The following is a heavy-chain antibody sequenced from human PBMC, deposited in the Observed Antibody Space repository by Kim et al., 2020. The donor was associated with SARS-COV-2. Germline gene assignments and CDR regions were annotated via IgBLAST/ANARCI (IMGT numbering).Heavy chain of an antibody. Sequence: GGSLRLSCAASGFTFSSYAMSWVRQAPGKGLEWVSAISGSGGSTYYADSVKGRFTISRDNSKNTLYLQMNSLRAEDTAVYYCAKKGGYDYVWGPEGFDYWGQGTLVTVSS. CDR3: AKKGGYDYVWGPEGFDY. D-gene: IGHD3-16*01. CDR2: ISGSGGST. CDR1: GFTFSSYA. J-gene: IGHJ4*02. V-gene: IGHV3-23*01.